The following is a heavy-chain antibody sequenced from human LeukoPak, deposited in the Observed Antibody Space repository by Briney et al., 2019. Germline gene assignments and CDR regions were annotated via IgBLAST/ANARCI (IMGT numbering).Heavy chain of an antibody. V-gene: IGHV3-30*02. CDR2: ILYDGRNK. CDR1: GFTFSSYA. Sequence: PGGSLRLSCAASGFTFSSYAMSWVGQAPGKRLEWVAFILYDGRNKYYTDSVKGRFTISRDNSKNTLYLQMNSLRAQDTAMYYCVPHDAFNIWGQGTKVTVSS. CDR3: VPHDAFNI. J-gene: IGHJ3*02.